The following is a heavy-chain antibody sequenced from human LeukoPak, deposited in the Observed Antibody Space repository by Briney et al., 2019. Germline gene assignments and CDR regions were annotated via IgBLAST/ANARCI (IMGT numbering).Heavy chain of an antibody. Sequence: GGSLRLSCAASGFTFSSYWMSWVRQAPGKGLEWVANIKQDGSEKYYVDSVKGRFTISRDDAKNSLYLQMNSLRAEDTAVYYCARGKEPYYFDYWGQGTLVTVSS. CDR2: IKQDGSEK. CDR3: ARGKEPYYFDY. V-gene: IGHV3-7*01. CDR1: GFTFSSYW. J-gene: IGHJ4*02. D-gene: IGHD1-26*01.